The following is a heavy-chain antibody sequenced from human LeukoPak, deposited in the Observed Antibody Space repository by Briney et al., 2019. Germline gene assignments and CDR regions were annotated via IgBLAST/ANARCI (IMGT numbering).Heavy chain of an antibody. CDR2: IYTSGST. Sequence: SETLSLTCTVSGGSISSYYWSWIRQPPGKGLEWIGYIYTSGSTNYNPSLKSRVTISVDTSKNQFSLKLSSVTAADTAVYYCARVAVATITVGWFGPWGQGTLVTVSS. J-gene: IGHJ5*02. CDR3: ARVAVATITVGWFGP. D-gene: IGHD5-12*01. CDR1: GGSISSYY. V-gene: IGHV4-4*08.